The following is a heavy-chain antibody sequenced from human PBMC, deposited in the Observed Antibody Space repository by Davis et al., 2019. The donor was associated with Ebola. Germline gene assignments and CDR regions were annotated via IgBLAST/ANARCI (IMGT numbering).Heavy chain of an antibody. J-gene: IGHJ4*02. Sequence: GESLKISCAASGFTFSSYSMNWVRQAPGKGPEWVASISYDGSDKYYADSVKGRFTISRDSSKNTLFLQMNSLRPDDTAVYYCARDFFEFSSSSFSDFWGQGTLVTVSP. CDR3: ARDFFEFSSSSFSDF. V-gene: IGHV3-30*03. D-gene: IGHD6-6*01. CDR2: ISYDGSDK. CDR1: GFTFSSYS.